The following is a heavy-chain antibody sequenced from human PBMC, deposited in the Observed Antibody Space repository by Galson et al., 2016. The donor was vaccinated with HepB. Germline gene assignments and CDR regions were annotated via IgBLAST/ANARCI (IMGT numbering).Heavy chain of an antibody. V-gene: IGHV3-48*04. CDR1: GFTFSLYS. Sequence: SLRLSCAASGFTFSLYSMYWVRPAPGKGLDWVSYIRTGGTTIYYADSVKGRFTISRDNAKNLLYLQMNSLRVEDPAVYYYARDPDCGGDCNSPMYFDLWGRGTLVTVSS. J-gene: IGHJ2*01. D-gene: IGHD2-21*02. CDR2: IRTGGTTI. CDR3: ARDPDCGGDCNSPMYFDL.